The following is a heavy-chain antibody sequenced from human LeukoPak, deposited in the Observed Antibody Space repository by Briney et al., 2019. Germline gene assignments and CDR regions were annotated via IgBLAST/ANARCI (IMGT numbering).Heavy chain of an antibody. J-gene: IGHJ4*02. D-gene: IGHD4-23*01. CDR2: INHSGST. CDR1: GGSFSGYY. V-gene: IGHV4-34*01. CDR3: ARCQRSGNEFDY. Sequence: SETLSLTCAVYGGSFSGYYWSWIRQPPGKGLEWIGEINHSGSTNYNPSLKSRVTISVDTSKNQFSLKLSSVTAADTAVYYCARCQRSGNEFDYWGQGTLVTVSS.